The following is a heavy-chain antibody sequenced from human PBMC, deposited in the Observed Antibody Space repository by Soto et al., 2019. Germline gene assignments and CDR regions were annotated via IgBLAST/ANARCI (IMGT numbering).Heavy chain of an antibody. V-gene: IGHV4-34*01. CDR3: ARGRLGSFSSGRRLGYFDY. Sequence: QVQLQQWGAGLLKPSETLSLTCAVYGGSFSGYYWSWIRQPPGKGLEWIGEINHSGSTNYNPSLKSRVTISVDTSKNQFSLKLSSVTAADTAVYYCARGRLGSFSSGRRLGYFDYWGQGTLVTVSS. CDR1: GGSFSGYY. CDR2: INHSGST. J-gene: IGHJ4*02. D-gene: IGHD3-22*01.